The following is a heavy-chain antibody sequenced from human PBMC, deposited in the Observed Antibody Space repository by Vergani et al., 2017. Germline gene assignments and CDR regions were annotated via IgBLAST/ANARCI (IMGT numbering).Heavy chain of an antibody. Sequence: EVQLVESGGGLVKPGGSLRLSCAASGFTFINAWMTWVRQAPGKGLEWVGRIKSKTDGGTTYYAAPVKGKFTISRDNSKNTLYLQMNSLRAEDTAVYYCARWYYGDYDFWFDPWGQGTLVTVSS. CDR1: GFTFINAW. V-gene: IGHV3-15*01. CDR2: IKSKTDGGTT. D-gene: IGHD4-17*01. CDR3: ARWYYGDYDFWFDP. J-gene: IGHJ5*02.